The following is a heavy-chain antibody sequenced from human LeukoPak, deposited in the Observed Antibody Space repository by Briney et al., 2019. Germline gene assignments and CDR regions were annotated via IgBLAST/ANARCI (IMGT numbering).Heavy chain of an antibody. CDR1: GYSFTSYW. J-gene: IGHJ4*01. D-gene: IGHD2-15*01. Sequence: GQSLRISCKGSGYSFTSYWISWVRQMPGKGLEWMGRIDPSDSYTNYSPSFQGHVTISADKSISTAYLQWSSLKASDTAMYYCASADPTVCSGGRCYLVFWGQGTLDTVSS. CDR2: IDPSDSYT. CDR3: ASADPTVCSGGRCYLVF. V-gene: IGHV5-10-1*01.